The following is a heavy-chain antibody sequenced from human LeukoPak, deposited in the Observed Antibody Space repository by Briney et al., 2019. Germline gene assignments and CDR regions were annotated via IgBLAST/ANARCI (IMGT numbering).Heavy chain of an antibody. J-gene: IGHJ5*02. CDR3: ARVVTGIAVAGNGGNWFDP. V-gene: IGHV1-69*04. CDR1: GGTFSSYA. Sequence: SVKVSCKASGGTFSSYAISWVRQAPGQGLEWMGRIIPILGIANYAQKLQGRVTITADKSTSTAYMELSSLRSEDTAVYYCARVVTGIAVAGNGGNWFDPWGQGTLVTVSS. D-gene: IGHD6-19*01. CDR2: IIPILGIA.